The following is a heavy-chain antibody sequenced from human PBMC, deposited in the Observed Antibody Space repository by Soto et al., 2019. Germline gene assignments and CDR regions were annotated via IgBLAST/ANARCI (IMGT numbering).Heavy chain of an antibody. CDR1: GYTFTSYG. J-gene: IGHJ6*02. CDR2: ISAYNGNT. D-gene: IGHD4-17*01. V-gene: IGHV1-18*01. Sequence: GASVKVSCKASGYTFTSYGISWVRQAPGQGLEWMGWISAYNGNTNYAQKLQGRVTMTTDTSTNTAYMELRSLRSDDTAVYYCAREDSLVHAYGDNYGMDAWGEGITVTVS. CDR3: AREDSLVHAYGDNYGMDA.